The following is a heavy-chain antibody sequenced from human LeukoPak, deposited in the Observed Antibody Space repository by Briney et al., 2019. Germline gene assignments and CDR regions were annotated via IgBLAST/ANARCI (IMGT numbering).Heavy chain of an antibody. D-gene: IGHD3-16*01. V-gene: IGHV3-23*01. CDR2: ISGSGGST. CDR1: GFTFSSYA. CDR3: AKGYYDYVWGSYYFDY. J-gene: IGHJ4*02. Sequence: GGSLRLSCAASGFTFSSYAMSWVRQAPGKGLEWVSAISGSGGSTYYADSAKGRFTISRDNSRDTLYLQMNSLRAEDTAVYYCAKGYYDYVWGSYYFDYWGLGTLVTVSS.